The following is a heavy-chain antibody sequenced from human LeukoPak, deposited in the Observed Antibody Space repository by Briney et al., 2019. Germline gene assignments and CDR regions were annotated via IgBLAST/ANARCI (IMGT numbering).Heavy chain of an antibody. CDR1: GDTVSSNKAA. Sequence: SQTLSLTCAISGDTVSSNKAAWSWIRQTPSRGLEWLGRTYYRSNWYNTYADSVKSRITVNPDTSKNHFSLQLNSVTPEDTAVSYCARSLVCSHGGCYSDWFDSWGQGTLVTVSS. CDR2: TYYRSNWYN. V-gene: IGHV6-1*01. D-gene: IGHD2-15*01. CDR3: ARSLVCSHGGCYSDWFDS. J-gene: IGHJ5*01.